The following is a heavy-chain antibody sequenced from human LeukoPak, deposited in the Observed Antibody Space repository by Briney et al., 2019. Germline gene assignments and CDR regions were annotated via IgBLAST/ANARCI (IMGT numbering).Heavy chain of an antibody. CDR1: GGSFSGYY. CDR2: INHSGST. J-gene: IGHJ6*04. D-gene: IGHD3-10*01. CDR3: ARDGSGYGMDV. V-gene: IGHV4-34*01. Sequence: SETLSLTCAVYGGSFSGYYWSWIRQPPGKGLEWIGEINHSGSTNYNPSLKSRVTISVDTSKNQFSLKLSSVTAADTAVYYCARDGSGYGMDVWGKGTTVTVSS.